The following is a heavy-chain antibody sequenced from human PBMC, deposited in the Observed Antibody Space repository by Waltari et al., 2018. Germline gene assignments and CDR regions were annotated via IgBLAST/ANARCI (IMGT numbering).Heavy chain of an antibody. CDR2: IKSRADGGKG. D-gene: IGHD3-10*01. J-gene: IGHJ6*02. Sequence: VQLVESGGGSVKPGGSLRLSCTASGFNINDAWMSWVRQAAGKGRGWVGHIKSRADGGKGEYAEPVKGRFAISRDDSKNTVWLQMDSLKTEDTAVYYCATNHLVRGSHWSYGMDVWGQGTTVTVSS. CDR1: GFNINDAW. V-gene: IGHV3-15*01. CDR3: ATNHLVRGSHWSYGMDV.